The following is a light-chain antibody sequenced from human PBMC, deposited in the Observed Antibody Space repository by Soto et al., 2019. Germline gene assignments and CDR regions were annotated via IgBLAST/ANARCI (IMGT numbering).Light chain of an antibody. CDR1: SSDVGGYNY. V-gene: IGLV2-14*01. Sequence: QSVLTQPASVSGSPGQSITISCTGTSSDVGGYNYVSWYQQHPGKAPKLLIFFSSHRPSGVPDRFSGSKSGSSASLAISGLQSEDEANYYCAAWDDSLNGVVFGGGTKLTVL. J-gene: IGLJ2*01. CDR2: FSS. CDR3: AAWDDSLNGVV.